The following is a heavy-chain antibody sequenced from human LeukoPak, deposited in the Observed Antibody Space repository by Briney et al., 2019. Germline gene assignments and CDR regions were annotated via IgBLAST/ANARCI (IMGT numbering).Heavy chain of an antibody. CDR1: GFTFTNYA. V-gene: IGHV3-23*01. Sequence: PGGSLRLSCAASGFTFTNYAMSWVRQAPGKGLEWVSAISGSGTSTYYADSVKGRFTISRDNSENTLYLQMSSLTDEDTAVYYCAKDRGYSQGHELFEYGGQGTLVTVSS. J-gene: IGHJ4*02. CDR2: ISGSGTST. CDR3: AKDRGYSQGHELFEY. D-gene: IGHD5-18*01.